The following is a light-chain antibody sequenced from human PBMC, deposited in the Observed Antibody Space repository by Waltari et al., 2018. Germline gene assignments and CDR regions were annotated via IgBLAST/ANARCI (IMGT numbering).Light chain of an antibody. J-gene: IGKJ4*01. V-gene: IGKV3-15*01. CDR1: HSVGTN. Sequence: EVVMPQSPATLSVSPGERATLSCRASHSVGTNLAWFQQKPGQAPRLLMYGAATRATGIPARFSGSGSGTEFTLTISSLQSEDFAVYYCQKYDKWPLTFGGGTKVEIK. CDR2: GAA. CDR3: QKYDKWPLT.